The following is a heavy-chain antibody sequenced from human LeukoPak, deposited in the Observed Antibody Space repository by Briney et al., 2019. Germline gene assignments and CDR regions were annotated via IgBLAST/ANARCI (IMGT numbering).Heavy chain of an antibody. Sequence: GESLKISCKGSGYRFTSYWIGWVRTMPGKGLEWMGIIYPGDSDTRYSPSFQGQVTISADKSISTAYLQWSSLKASDTAMYYCARTGRGYYRGFDYWGQGTLVTVSS. V-gene: IGHV5-51*01. CDR3: ARTGRGYYRGFDY. CDR2: IYPGDSDT. D-gene: IGHD3-10*01. J-gene: IGHJ4*02. CDR1: GYRFTSYW.